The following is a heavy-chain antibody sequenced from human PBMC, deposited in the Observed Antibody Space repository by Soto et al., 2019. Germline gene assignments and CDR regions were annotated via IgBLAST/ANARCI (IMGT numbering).Heavy chain of an antibody. J-gene: IGHJ5*02. CDR2: ISHTGST. D-gene: IGHD3-16*01. Sequence: PSETLSLTCAVSGGSISSGNSYSWSWIRQPPGKGLEWIGSISHTGSTSYNPSLKGRVTMSVDKSKNQFSLKLSSVTAADTAVYYCARAVAPYLGTWFDPWGQGTLVTVSS. CDR3: ARAVAPYLGTWFDP. CDR1: GGSISSGNSYS. V-gene: IGHV4-30-2*01.